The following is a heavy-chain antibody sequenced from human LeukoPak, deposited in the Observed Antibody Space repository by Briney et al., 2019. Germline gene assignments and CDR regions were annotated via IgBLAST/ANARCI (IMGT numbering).Heavy chain of an antibody. Sequence: SGTLSLTCTVSGASISSSNWWTWVRQPPGEALEWIGEIYHAGSTKYNPSLKSRLTISVDKSNNSFSLSLTSVTAADTAVYYCARHVHVSMIVVILSDYFDYWGRGTLVSVSS. D-gene: IGHD3-22*01. CDR2: IYHAGST. V-gene: IGHV4-4*02. J-gene: IGHJ4*02. CDR3: ARHVHVSMIVVILSDYFDY. CDR1: GASISSSNW.